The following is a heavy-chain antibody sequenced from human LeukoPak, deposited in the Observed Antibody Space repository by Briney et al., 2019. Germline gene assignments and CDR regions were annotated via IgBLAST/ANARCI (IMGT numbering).Heavy chain of an antibody. Sequence: PSETLSLTCAVSGYSISSGYYWGWIRQPAGKGLEWIGRIYTSGSTNYNPSLKSRVTISVDKPKNQFSLKLSSVTAADTAVYYCARDRQWLVDYWGQGTLVTVSS. J-gene: IGHJ4*02. CDR3: ARDRQWLVDY. D-gene: IGHD6-19*01. CDR2: IYTSGST. CDR1: GYSISSGYY. V-gene: IGHV4-61*02.